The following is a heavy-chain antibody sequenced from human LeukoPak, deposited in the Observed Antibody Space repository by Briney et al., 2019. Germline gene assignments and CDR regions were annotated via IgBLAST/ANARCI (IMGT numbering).Heavy chain of an antibody. J-gene: IGHJ4*02. Sequence: SETLCLTCTVSGGSISSYYWSWIRQPPGKGLEWIGYIYYSGSTNYNPSLKSRVTISVDTSKNQFSLKLSSVTAADTAVYYCARDKVVLFTMFRGGPFDYWGQGTLVTVSS. V-gene: IGHV4-59*12. CDR3: ARDKVVLFTMFRGGPFDY. CDR1: GGSISSYY. D-gene: IGHD3-10*01. CDR2: IYYSGST.